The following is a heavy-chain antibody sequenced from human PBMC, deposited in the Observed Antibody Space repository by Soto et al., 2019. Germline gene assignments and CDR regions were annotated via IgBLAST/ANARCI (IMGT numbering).Heavy chain of an antibody. D-gene: IGHD2-21*01. Sequence: QETLKAPCPVLVKPTETLTLTCSGSGFSLSNARMGVSWISPPPGNALVWLAHIFSNDEKSYSISLKSRLTSSKDTSKSQVVLTMTNMDPVDTATYYCARIASVGGRDCYNCADYWGQGTLGTVSS. CDR1: GFSLSNARMG. V-gene: IGHV2-26*01. CDR2: IFSNDEK. CDR3: ARIASVGGRDCYNCADY. J-gene: IGHJ4*02.